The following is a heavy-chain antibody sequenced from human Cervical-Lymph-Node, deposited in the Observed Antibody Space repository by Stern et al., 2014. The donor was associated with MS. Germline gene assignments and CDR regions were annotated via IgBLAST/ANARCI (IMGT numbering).Heavy chain of an antibody. CDR3: ARRGHGYMGIDY. D-gene: IGHD5-24*01. CDR1: GYNFTNNW. J-gene: IGHJ4*02. V-gene: IGHV5-51*03. Sequence: EMQLVESGAEVIKPGESLRLSCAVSGYNFTNNWIGWVRQMPGQGLEWTGIIYPGDSETRYSPSFQGQVTILVDKSNTTAYLQWSSLKASDTALYYCARRGHGYMGIDYWGQGTPVTVSS. CDR2: IYPGDSET.